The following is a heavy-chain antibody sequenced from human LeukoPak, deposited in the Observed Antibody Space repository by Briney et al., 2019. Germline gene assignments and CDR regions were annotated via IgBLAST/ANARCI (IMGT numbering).Heavy chain of an antibody. D-gene: IGHD1-14*01. CDR1: GFTVSSNY. J-gene: IGHJ4*02. CDR3: TRALTGYFDY. CDR2: IYSGGST. Sequence: GGSLRLSCAASGFTVSSNYMSWVRQAPGKGLHWVSVIYSGGSTYFADSVKGRFTISRDNSKNTVYLQMNSLRAEDTAVYYCTRALTGYFDYWGQGTLVTVSS. V-gene: IGHV3-53*01.